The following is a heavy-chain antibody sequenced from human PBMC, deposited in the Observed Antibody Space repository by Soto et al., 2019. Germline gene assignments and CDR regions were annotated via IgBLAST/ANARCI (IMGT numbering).Heavy chain of an antibody. D-gene: IGHD1-26*01. J-gene: IGHJ4*02. CDR2: ITYDGSNQ. CDR1: GFTFSSYA. V-gene: IGHV3-30*11. CDR3: ARDRSGSYCIDY. Sequence: GSLRLSCAASGFTFSSYAMHWVRQAPGKGLEWVAVITYDGSNQYYVDSVKGRFTISRDDSKNTLYLQMNSLRGEDTAVYYCARDRSGSYCIDYWGQGTLVTVSS.